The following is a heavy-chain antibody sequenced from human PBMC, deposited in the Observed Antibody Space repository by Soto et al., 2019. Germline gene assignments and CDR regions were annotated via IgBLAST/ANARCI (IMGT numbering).Heavy chain of an antibody. CDR1: GYTFTSYG. V-gene: IGHV1-18*01. CDR2: ISAYNGNT. CDR3: ASTYRSSSAFPY. Sequence: QVQLVQSGAEVKKPGASVKVSCKASGYTFTSYGISWVRQAPGQGLEWMGWISAYNGNTNYAQKLQGRATTTTDTSTSTAYLELRSLSSHDTAVYSSASTYRSSSAFPYLGQGPLVTVSS. D-gene: IGHD6-13*01. J-gene: IGHJ1*01.